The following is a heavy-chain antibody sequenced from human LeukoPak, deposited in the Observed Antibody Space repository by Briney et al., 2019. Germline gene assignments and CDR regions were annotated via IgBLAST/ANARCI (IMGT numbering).Heavy chain of an antibody. CDR3: ARGHIVVVTAASAFFDY. J-gene: IGHJ4*02. D-gene: IGHD2-21*02. V-gene: IGHV4-34*01. CDR2: INHSGST. Sequence: SETLSLTCAVYGGSFSGYYWSWIRQPPGKGLEWIGEINHSGSTNYNSSLKSRVTISVDTSKNQFSLKLSSVTAADTAVYYCARGHIVVVTAASAFFDYWGQGTLVTVSS. CDR1: GGSFSGYY.